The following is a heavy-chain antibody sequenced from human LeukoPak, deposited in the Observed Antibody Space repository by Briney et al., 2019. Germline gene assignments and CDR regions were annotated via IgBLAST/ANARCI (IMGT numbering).Heavy chain of an antibody. Sequence: GGSLRLSCAASGFTLSTHSMNWVRQAPGKGLEWVSYISSSGSTIYYADSVKGRFTISRDNAKNSLYLQMNSLRAEDTAVYYCARTHDYGDYADYWGQGTLVTVSS. J-gene: IGHJ4*02. CDR2: ISSSGSTI. CDR1: GFTLSTHS. CDR3: ARTHDYGDYADY. V-gene: IGHV3-48*04. D-gene: IGHD4-17*01.